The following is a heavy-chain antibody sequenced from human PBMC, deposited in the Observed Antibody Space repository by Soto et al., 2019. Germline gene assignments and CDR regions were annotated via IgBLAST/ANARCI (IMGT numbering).Heavy chain of an antibody. Sequence: PGESLKISCKGSGYSFTSYWISWVRQMPGKGLEWMGRIDPSDSYTNYSPSFQGHVTISADKSISTAYLQWSSLKASDTAMYYCASGPAGTTDYYYGMDVWGQGTTVTVSS. CDR2: IDPSDSYT. CDR1: GYSFTSYW. CDR3: ASGPAGTTDYYYGMDV. V-gene: IGHV5-10-1*01. J-gene: IGHJ6*02. D-gene: IGHD1-7*01.